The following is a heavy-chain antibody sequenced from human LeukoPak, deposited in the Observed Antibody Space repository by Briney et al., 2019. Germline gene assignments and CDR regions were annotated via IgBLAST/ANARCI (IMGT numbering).Heavy chain of an antibody. CDR3: CHFPKYSSGWSDEDY. V-gene: IGHV4-4*02. CDR1: GGSFSSDNW. Sequence: SETLSLTCAVSGGSFSSDNWWSWVRQSPGKGLEWIGGVFHSGSTNYNPSFKSRVTISVDKSKRQFSLRLSSVTAADTAIYYCCHFPKYSSGWSDEDYWGQGTLVAVSP. J-gene: IGHJ4*02. D-gene: IGHD6-19*01. CDR2: VFHSGST.